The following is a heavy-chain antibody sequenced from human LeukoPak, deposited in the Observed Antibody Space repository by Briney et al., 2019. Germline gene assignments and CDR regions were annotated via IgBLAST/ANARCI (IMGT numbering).Heavy chain of an antibody. V-gene: IGHV3-23*01. CDR3: AKDFSYYYGSGSLFDC. J-gene: IGHJ4*02. Sequence: GGSLRLSCATSGFTFNNNAMSWVRQAPGKGLEWVSGISGSGGTTYYADSVKGRFTISRDNSKNTLYLQMSSLRAEDTAVYYCAKDFSYYYGSGSLFDCWGQGTLVTVSS. CDR1: GFTFNNNA. CDR2: ISGSGGTT. D-gene: IGHD3-10*01.